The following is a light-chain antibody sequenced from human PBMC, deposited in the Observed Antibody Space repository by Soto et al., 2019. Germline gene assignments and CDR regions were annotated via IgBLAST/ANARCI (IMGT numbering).Light chain of an antibody. CDR2: EVS. V-gene: IGLV2-14*01. CDR1: SSDVGNYKY. J-gene: IGLJ1*01. Sequence: QSVLTQPASVSGSPGQSITISCTGTSSDVGNYKYVSWYRQHPGKAPKLMIYEVSNRPSGVSNRFSGSKSGNTASLTISGLQAEDETDYYCFSYKSSGTYVFGTGTKGTVL. CDR3: FSYKSSGTYV.